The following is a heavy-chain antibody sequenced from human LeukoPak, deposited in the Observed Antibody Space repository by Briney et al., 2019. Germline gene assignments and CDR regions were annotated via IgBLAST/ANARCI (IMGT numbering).Heavy chain of an antibody. J-gene: IGHJ6*03. D-gene: IGHD1-26*01. CDR3: ARPFSGSYFSYYYYMDV. V-gene: IGHV3-7*01. Sequence: GGSLRLSCAASGFTFSIYWMTWVRQAPGKGLEWVGNIKQDGSEKYYVASVKGRFTISRDNAKNSLYLQINSLRAEDTAVYYCARPFSGSYFSYYYYMDVWGKGTTVTVSS. CDR2: IKQDGSEK. CDR1: GFTFSIYW.